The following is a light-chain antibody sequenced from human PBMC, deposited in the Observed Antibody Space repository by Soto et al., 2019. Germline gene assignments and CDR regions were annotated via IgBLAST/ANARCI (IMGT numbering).Light chain of an antibody. Sequence: DIQMTQSPSSLSASVGDRVTITCRASQGISNYLAWYQQRPGEVPKLLIYAASTLQSGVPSRFSGSGSGTDFTLTISSLPPEDVATYYCQKYSSVITFGQGTRLEIK. CDR1: QGISNY. J-gene: IGKJ5*01. V-gene: IGKV1-27*01. CDR3: QKYSSVIT. CDR2: AAS.